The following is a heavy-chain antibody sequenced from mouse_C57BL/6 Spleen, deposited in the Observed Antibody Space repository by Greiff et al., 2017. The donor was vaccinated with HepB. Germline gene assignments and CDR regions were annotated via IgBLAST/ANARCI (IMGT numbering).Heavy chain of an antibody. V-gene: IGHV1-4*01. CDR1: GYTFTSYT. CDR3: AREETTVVAPDY. CDR2: INPSSGYT. J-gene: IGHJ2*01. D-gene: IGHD1-1*01. Sequence: QVQLKESGAELARPGASVKMSCKASGYTFTSYTMHWVKQRPGQGLEWIGYINPSSGYTKYNQKFKDKATLTADKSSSTAYMQLSSLTSEDSAVYYCAREETTVVAPDYWGQGTTLTVSS.